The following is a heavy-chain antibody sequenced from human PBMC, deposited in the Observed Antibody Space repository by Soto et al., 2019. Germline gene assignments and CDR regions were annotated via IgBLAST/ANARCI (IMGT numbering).Heavy chain of an antibody. Sequence: GGSLRLSCAASGITVITNYISWVRQAPGQGLEWVSGIYSDGSTHYADSVKGRFTISRDNSKNTLYLQMNTLRAEDTGVYYCTRDPTTSIAIDYWGQGTLVTVSS. CDR3: TRDPTTSIAIDY. D-gene: IGHD4-17*01. V-gene: IGHV3-66*01. J-gene: IGHJ4*02. CDR1: GITVITNY. CDR2: IYSDGST.